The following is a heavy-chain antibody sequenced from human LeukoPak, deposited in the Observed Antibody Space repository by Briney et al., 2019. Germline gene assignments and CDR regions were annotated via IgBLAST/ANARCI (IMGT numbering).Heavy chain of an antibody. CDR3: ASHVDTAMAFFDY. J-gene: IGHJ4*02. V-gene: IGHV4-59*01. Sequence: SETLSLTCTDSAGSISSYYWSWIRQPPGKGLEWIGYIYYSGSTNYNPSLKSRVTISVDTSKNQFSLKLSSVTAADTAVYYCASHVDTAMAFFDYWGQGTLVTVSS. CDR1: AGSISSYY. D-gene: IGHD5-18*01. CDR2: IYYSGST.